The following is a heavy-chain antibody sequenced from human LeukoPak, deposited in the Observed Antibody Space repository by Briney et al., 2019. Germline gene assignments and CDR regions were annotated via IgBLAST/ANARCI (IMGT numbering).Heavy chain of an antibody. Sequence: SETPSLTCTVSGGSISSYYWSWIRQPPGKGLEWIGYIYYSGSTNYNPSLKSRVTISVDTSKNQFSLKLSSVTAADTAVYYCARGTFRYYYDSSGYYYDYWGQGTLVTVSS. V-gene: IGHV4-59*01. D-gene: IGHD3-22*01. CDR3: ARGTFRYYYDSSGYYYDY. CDR2: IYYSGST. CDR1: GGSISSYY. J-gene: IGHJ4*02.